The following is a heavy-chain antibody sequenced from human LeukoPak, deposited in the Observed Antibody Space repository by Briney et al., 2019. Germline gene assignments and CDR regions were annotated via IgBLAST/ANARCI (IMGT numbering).Heavy chain of an antibody. CDR2: IYYSGNT. J-gene: IGHJ3*02. V-gene: IGHV4-39*01. CDR3: ARHLGNRSYYDSSGYITKGPAGAFDI. Sequence: SETLSLTCSVSGDSVSSRSCHWGWIRQPPGKGLEWIGSIYYSGNTYYNPSLKSRVTISVDTSKDQFSLKLSSVTAADTAVYYCARHLGNRSYYDSSGYITKGPAGAFDIWGQGTMVTVSS. CDR1: GDSVSSRSCH. D-gene: IGHD3-22*01.